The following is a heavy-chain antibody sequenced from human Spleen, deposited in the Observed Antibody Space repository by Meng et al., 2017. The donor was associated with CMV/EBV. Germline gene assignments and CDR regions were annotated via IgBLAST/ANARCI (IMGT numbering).Heavy chain of an antibody. Sequence: GSLKISCEASGFTFSNYAMTWVRQAPGKGLEWESSISGSGDSTYYADSVKGRLTISRDNSKNTLYLRMDSLRAEDTAVYYCAKGQFFYESGGYLILDSWGQGALVTVSS. CDR2: ISGSGDST. D-gene: IGHD3-22*01. J-gene: IGHJ4*02. CDR3: AKGQFFYESGGYLILDS. V-gene: IGHV3-23*01. CDR1: GFTFSNYA.